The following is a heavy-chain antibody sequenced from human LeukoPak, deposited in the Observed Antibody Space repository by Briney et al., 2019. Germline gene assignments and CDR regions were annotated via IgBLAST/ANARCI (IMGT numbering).Heavy chain of an antibody. V-gene: IGHV3-30*02. J-gene: IGHJ4*02. CDR1: GFTFSSYG. CDR2: IRYDGSNK. D-gene: IGHD1-26*01. Sequence: GGSLRLSCAASGFTFSSYGMHWVRQAPGKGLEWVAFIRYDGSNKYYADSVKGRFTISRDNSKNTVFLLMNSLRAEDTAVYYCAKDSWEVGATAEIDYWGQGTLVTVSS. CDR3: AKDSWEVGATAEIDY.